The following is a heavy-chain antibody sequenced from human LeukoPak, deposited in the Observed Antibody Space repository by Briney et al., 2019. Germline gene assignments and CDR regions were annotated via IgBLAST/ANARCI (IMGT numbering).Heavy chain of an antibody. V-gene: IGHV3-23*01. Sequence: GGSLRLSCAASGFRFSSQWMSWVRQAPGKGLEWVSAISGSGGSTYYADSVKGRFTISRDNAKNSLYLQMNSLRVEDTAVYYCAKAGKTFDYWGQGTLVTVSS. J-gene: IGHJ4*02. CDR2: ISGSGGST. CDR1: GFRFSSQW. CDR3: AKAGKTFDY.